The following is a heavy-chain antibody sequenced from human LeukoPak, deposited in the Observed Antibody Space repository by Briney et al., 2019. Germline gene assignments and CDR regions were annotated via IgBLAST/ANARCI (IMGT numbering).Heavy chain of an antibody. CDR1: GGTFSSYA. CDR2: IIPIFGTA. CDR3: ARGGSDYGDYPWYFQH. V-gene: IGHV1-69*13. D-gene: IGHD4-17*01. J-gene: IGHJ1*01. Sequence: SVKVSCKASGGTFSSYAISWVRQAPGQGLEWMGGIIPIFGTANYAQKFQGRVTSTADESTSTAYMELSSLRSEDTAVYYCARGGSDYGDYPWYFQHWGQGTLVTVSS.